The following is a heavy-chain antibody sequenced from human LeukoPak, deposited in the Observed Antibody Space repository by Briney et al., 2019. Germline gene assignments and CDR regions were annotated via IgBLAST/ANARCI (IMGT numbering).Heavy chain of an antibody. J-gene: IGHJ4*01. D-gene: IGHD1-1*01. CDR3: ARGGPGTGMDY. Sequence: PGGSLRLSCAASGFTFSDLWMDWGRQGPGEGLVWFAVSLVHVPSISADSVKGPFTLSRDNAKNTLYLQANSLRVEDTAVYYCARGGPGTGMDYWGHGALVTVSS. CDR1: GFTFSDLW. V-gene: IGHV3-74*01. CDR2: SLVHVPS.